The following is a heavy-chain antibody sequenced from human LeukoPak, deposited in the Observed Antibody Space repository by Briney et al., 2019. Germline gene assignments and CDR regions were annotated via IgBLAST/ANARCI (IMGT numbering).Heavy chain of an antibody. V-gene: IGHV3-23*01. CDR1: GFTFNNYA. J-gene: IGHJ4*02. CDR2: IFGSGGSA. Sequence: GGSLRLSCTASGFTFNNYAMYWVRQAPRQGLEWVAGIFGSGGSAHYADSVKGRFAISRDNSKNTVYLQMDSLRGEDTAVYYCTKTTAGYSSGQYPGWSADHWGQGALVTVSS. D-gene: IGHD3-22*01. CDR3: TKTTAGYSSGQYPGWSADH.